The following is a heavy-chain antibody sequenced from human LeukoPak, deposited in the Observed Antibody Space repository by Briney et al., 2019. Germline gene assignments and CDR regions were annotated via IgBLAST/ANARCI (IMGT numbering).Heavy chain of an antibody. V-gene: IGHV4-39*01. CDR2: IYYSGST. CDR1: GGSISSSSYY. Sequence: PSETLSLTCTVSGGSISSSSYYWGWIRQPPGKGLEWIGSIYYSGSTYYNPSLKSRVTISVDTSKNQFSLKLSSVTAADTAVYYCARRPVDFHWFDPWGQGTLVTVSS. J-gene: IGHJ5*02. CDR3: ARRPVDFHWFDP. D-gene: IGHD3-9*01.